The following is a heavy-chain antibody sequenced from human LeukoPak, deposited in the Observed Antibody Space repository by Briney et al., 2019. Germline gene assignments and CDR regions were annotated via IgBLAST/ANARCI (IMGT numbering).Heavy chain of an antibody. V-gene: IGHV4-4*02. Sequence: PSETLSLTCAVSGVSISSSNWWSCVRQPPGKGLEWIGEIYHSGSTNYNPSLKSRVTISVDKSKNQFSLKLSSVTAADTAVYYRATDYDILTGSDAFDIWGQGTVVTVSS. CDR2: IYHSGST. D-gene: IGHD3-9*01. J-gene: IGHJ3*02. CDR3: ATDYDILTGSDAFDI. CDR1: GVSISSSNW.